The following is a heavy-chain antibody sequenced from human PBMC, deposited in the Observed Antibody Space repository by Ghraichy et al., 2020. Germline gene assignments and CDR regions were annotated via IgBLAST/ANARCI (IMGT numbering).Heavy chain of an antibody. CDR2: ISTRSSYT. CDR3: ARDEWLALDY. V-gene: IGHV3-21*01. D-gene: IGHD6-19*01. CDR1: GFSFSTSS. Sequence: GGSLRLSCAASGFSFSTSSMNWVRQAPGKGLEWVSCISTRSSYTYYADSVKGRFTISRDNANNSLYLQMDSLRPEDTAVYYCARDEWLALDYWGQGTRVTVSS. J-gene: IGHJ4*02.